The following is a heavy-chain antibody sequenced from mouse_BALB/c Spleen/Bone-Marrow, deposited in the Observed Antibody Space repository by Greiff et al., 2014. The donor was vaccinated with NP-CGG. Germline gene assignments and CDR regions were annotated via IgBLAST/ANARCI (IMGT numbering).Heavy chain of an antibody. Sequence: SGAELVKPGASVKLSCKASGYTFTSYYMYWVKQRPGQGLEWIGEINPSNGGTNFNEKFKSKATLTVDKSSGTAYMQLSSLTSEDSAVYYCTRSTMITYFDYWGQGTTLTVSS. V-gene: IGHV1S81*02. CDR1: GYTFTSYY. CDR3: TRSTMITYFDY. D-gene: IGHD2-4*01. CDR2: INPSNGGT. J-gene: IGHJ2*01.